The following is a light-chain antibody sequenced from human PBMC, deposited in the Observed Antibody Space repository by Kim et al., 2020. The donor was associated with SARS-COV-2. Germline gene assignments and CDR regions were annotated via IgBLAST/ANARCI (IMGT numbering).Light chain of an antibody. CDR3: NSRDISGNHLV. Sequence: SSELTQDPAVSVALGQTVRITCQGDRLRSYYASWYQQKAGQAPVLVRYGKNNRPSGIPDRFSGSSSGNTASLTITGAQAEDEADYYCNSRDISGNHLVFG. CDR2: GKN. J-gene: IGLJ2*01. V-gene: IGLV3-19*01. CDR1: RLRSYY.